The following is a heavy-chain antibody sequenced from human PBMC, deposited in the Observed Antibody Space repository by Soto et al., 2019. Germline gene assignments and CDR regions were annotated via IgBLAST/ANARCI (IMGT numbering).Heavy chain of an antibody. CDR2: IKQDGSEK. J-gene: IGHJ6*02. D-gene: IGHD4-17*01. CDR3: ARDLTVFPIHYGMDV. CDR1: GFTFSSYW. Sequence: GGSLRLSCAASGFTFSSYWMSWVRQAPGKGLEWVANIKQDGSEKYYVDSVKGRFTISRDNAKNSLYLQMNSLRAEDTAVYYCARDLTVFPIHYGMDVWGQGTTVTVSS. V-gene: IGHV3-7*05.